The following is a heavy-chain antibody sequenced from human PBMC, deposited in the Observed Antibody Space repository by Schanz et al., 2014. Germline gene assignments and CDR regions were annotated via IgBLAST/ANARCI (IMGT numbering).Heavy chain of an antibody. CDR1: GFTFTTYA. J-gene: IGHJ4*02. Sequence: EVQLLESGGRLVQPGGSLRLSCAASGFTFTTYAMTWVRQAPGKGLEWVSNISPTGSSTYYADSVKGRFTISRDNSNNTVYLQMNTLRAEDTAVYYCAREDCSATSCYFRYWGQGTLVTVSS. CDR3: AREDCSATSCYFRY. CDR2: ISPTGSST. D-gene: IGHD2-21*01. V-gene: IGHV3-23*01.